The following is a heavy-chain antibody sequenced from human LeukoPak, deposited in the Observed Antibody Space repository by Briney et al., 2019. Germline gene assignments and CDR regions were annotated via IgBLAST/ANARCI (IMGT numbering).Heavy chain of an antibody. V-gene: IGHV3-30*18. J-gene: IGHJ4*02. CDR1: GFTFSSYG. CDR2: ISYDGSNK. D-gene: IGHD4-11*01. Sequence: PGGSLRLSCAASGFTFSSYGMHWVRQAPGKGLEWVAVISYDGSNKYYADSVKGRFTISRDNSKNTLYLQMNSLRAEDTAVYYCAKFRDYSNSDWGQGTLVTVSS. CDR3: AKFRDYSNSD.